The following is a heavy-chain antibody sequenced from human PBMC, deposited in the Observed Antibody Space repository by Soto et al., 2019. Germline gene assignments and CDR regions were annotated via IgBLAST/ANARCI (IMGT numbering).Heavy chain of an antibody. Sequence: GESLKISCKGSGYSFAGYWITWVRQKPGKGLEWMGRIDPSDSYTNYGPSFQGHVTISADKSISTAYLQWSSLKASDTAMYYCASALIAAAGTSSIIDYWGQGTLVTVS. CDR1: GYSFAGYW. D-gene: IGHD6-13*01. CDR2: IDPSDSYT. V-gene: IGHV5-10-1*01. CDR3: ASALIAAAGTSSIIDY. J-gene: IGHJ4*02.